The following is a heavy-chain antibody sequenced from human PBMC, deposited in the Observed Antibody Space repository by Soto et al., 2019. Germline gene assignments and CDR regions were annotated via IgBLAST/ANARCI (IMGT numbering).Heavy chain of an antibody. Sequence: EVQLVESGGAIGQPGGSLRLSCATSGFTFSSYPIHWVRQAPGKGPVWVSRITADGSGTTYADSVKGRFTVTRDNAKNTMYLQMSGLGAEDTAVYHCVRGTNGWRGMDYWGQGTLDTVSS. CDR2: ITADGSGT. V-gene: IGHV3-74*01. D-gene: IGHD2-8*01. CDR1: GFTFSSYP. CDR3: VRGTNGWRGMDY. J-gene: IGHJ4*02.